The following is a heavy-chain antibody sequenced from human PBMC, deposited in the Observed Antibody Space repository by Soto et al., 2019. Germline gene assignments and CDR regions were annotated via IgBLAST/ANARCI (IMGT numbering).Heavy chain of an antibody. J-gene: IGHJ4*02. CDR3: ARDQCFGGGRSCYYFDF. V-gene: IGHV3-30*04. D-gene: IGHD2-15*01. CDR1: GCTITTYA. CDR2: ISNDGRGK. Sequence: QVQLVESGGGVVQPGRSLRLSCAASGCTITTYAIHWVRQAPGKGLEWVAVISNDGRGKYYADSVKGRFTISRDNSKNTLYLQMNSLRSDDTAVYYCARDQCFGGGRSCYYFDFWGQGTLVTVST.